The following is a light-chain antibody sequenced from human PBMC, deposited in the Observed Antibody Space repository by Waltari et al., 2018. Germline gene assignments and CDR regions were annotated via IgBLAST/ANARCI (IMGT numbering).Light chain of an antibody. J-gene: IGLJ3*02. CDR3: TSFTSSTTWV. Sequence: QSALTQPASVSGSPGQSITISCTGTSSDVGGYNYVPWYQQHPGKAPKLLICEVSNRPSGVSNRFSGSKSGNTASLTISGLQAEDEADYYCTSFTSSTTWVFGGGTKLTVL. V-gene: IGLV2-14*01. CDR2: EVS. CDR1: SSDVGGYNY.